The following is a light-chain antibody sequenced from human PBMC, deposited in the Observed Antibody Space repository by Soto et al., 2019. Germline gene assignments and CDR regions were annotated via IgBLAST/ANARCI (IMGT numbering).Light chain of an antibody. CDR3: QQSYSIPWT. J-gene: IGKJ1*01. Sequence: EVVLTQSPGTLSLSPGERATLSCRASQSVGSSYLAWYQQRPGQAPRVLIYGASNRAAGIPDRFSGSGSGTDFTLTISSLQPEDFATYYCQQSYSIPWTFGQGTKVDIK. CDR1: QSVGSSY. CDR2: GAS. V-gene: IGKV3-20*01.